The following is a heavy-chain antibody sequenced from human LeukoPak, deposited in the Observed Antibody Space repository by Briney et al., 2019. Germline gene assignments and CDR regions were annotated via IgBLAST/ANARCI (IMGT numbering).Heavy chain of an antibody. J-gene: IGHJ3*02. CDR1: GGSFSGYY. V-gene: IGHV4-34*01. CDR2: INHSGST. CDR3: ARDYYDSSGPHDAFDI. Sequence: SETLSLTCAVYGGSFSGYYWSWICQPPGKGLEWIGEINHSGSTNYNPSLKNRVTISVDTSKNQFSLKLSSVTAADTAVYYCARDYYDSSGPHDAFDIWGQGTMVTVSS. D-gene: IGHD3-22*01.